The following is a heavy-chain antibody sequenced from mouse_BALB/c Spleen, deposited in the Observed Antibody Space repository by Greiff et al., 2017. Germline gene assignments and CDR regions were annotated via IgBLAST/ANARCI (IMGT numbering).Heavy chain of an antibody. V-gene: IGHV1-37*01. CDR2: INPYNGDT. Sequence: VQLKQSGPELEKPGASVKISCKASGYSFTGYNMNWVKQSNGKSLEWIGRINPYNGDTFYNQKFKGKATLTVDKSSSTAHMELLSLTSEDSAVYYCGRNGAMDYWGQGTSVTVSS. CDR3: GRNGAMDY. CDR1: GYSFTGYN. J-gene: IGHJ4*01.